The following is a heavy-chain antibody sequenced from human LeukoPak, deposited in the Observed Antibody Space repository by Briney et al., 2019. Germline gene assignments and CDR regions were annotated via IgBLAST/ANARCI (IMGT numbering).Heavy chain of an antibody. CDR2: ISGSGEST. J-gene: IGHJ6*02. CDR1: GFTLSSNA. CDR3: AIRMQQVVPPRAYPYYYGMDV. Sequence: GGSLRLSCAASGFTLSSNAMNWVRQAPGKGLEWVSGISGSGESTYYADSVKGRFTISRDKSKNTLYLLMISLRAEDTAVYYCAIRMQQVVPPRAYPYYYGMDVWGQGTTVTVSS. D-gene: IGHD6-13*01. V-gene: IGHV3-23*01.